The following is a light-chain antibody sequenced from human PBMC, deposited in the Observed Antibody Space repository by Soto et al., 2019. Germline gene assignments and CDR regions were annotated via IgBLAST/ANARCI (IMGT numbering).Light chain of an antibody. Sequence: EIVLTQSPGILSLSPGERATLSCRASRSVSRSYLAWYQQKPGQAPRLVIYGASSRATGIPDRFCGSGSGTDFTLTISRLEPEDFAVYYCQQYGSAPPYTFGQGTKLEIK. CDR1: RSVSRSY. J-gene: IGKJ2*01. V-gene: IGKV3-20*01. CDR3: QQYGSAPPYT. CDR2: GAS.